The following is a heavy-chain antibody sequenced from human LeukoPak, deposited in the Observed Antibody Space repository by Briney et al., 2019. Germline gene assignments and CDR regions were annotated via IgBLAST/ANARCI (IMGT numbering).Heavy chain of an antibody. CDR1: GGSISSYY. Sequence: KPSETLSLTCTVSGGSISSYYWSWIRQPPGKGLEWIGYIYYSGSTNYNPSLKSRVTISVDTSKNQFSLKLSSVTAADTAVYYCAREGSSGLLDYWGQGTLVTVSS. D-gene: IGHD6-19*01. CDR2: IYYSGST. J-gene: IGHJ4*02. V-gene: IGHV4-59*12. CDR3: AREGSSGLLDY.